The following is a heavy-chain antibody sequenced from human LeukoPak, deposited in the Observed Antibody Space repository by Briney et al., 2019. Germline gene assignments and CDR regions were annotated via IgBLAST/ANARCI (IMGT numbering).Heavy chain of an antibody. D-gene: IGHD3-9*01. Sequence: GGSLRLSCAASGFTFRNYWMSWVRQAPGKGLEWVANVKQDESEKYYVDPVKGRFTVSRDNAKNSLYLQMISLRAEDTAVYYCAKGDDYDILTGYSNLDYWGQGTLVTVSS. CDR3: AKGDDYDILTGYSNLDY. CDR2: VKQDESEK. V-gene: IGHV3-7*01. CDR1: GFTFRNYW. J-gene: IGHJ4*02.